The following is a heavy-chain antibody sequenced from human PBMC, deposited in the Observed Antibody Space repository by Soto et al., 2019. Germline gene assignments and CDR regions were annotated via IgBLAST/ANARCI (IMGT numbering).Heavy chain of an antibody. CDR2: IKSKTDAGTT. Sequence: PGGSLRLSCAASGFTFSNAWMSWFRQAPGKGLEWVGRIKSKTDAGTTDYAAPVKGRFTISRDDSKNTLYLQMNSLKTEDTAVYYCTTKAREWLSHFDYWGQGTLVNVSS. CDR3: TTKAREWLSHFDY. V-gene: IGHV3-15*01. D-gene: IGHD3-3*01. J-gene: IGHJ4*02. CDR1: GFTFSNAW.